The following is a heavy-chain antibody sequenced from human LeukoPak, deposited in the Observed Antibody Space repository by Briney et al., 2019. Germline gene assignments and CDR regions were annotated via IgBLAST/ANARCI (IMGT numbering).Heavy chain of an antibody. CDR2: INPNSGGT. CDR3: ATQGTMVRGDAFDI. Sequence: ASVKVSCKASGYTFTSSYMHWVRQAPGQGLEWMGWINPNSGGTNYAQKFQGRVTMTRDTSISTAYMELSRLRSDDTAVYYCATQGTMVRGDAFDIWGQGTMVAVSS. CDR1: GYTFTSSY. D-gene: IGHD3-10*01. V-gene: IGHV1-2*02. J-gene: IGHJ3*02.